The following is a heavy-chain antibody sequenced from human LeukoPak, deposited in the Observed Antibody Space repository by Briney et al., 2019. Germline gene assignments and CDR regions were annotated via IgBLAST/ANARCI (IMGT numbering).Heavy chain of an antibody. Sequence: PSETLSLTCTVSGGSISSYYWSWIRQPPGKGLEWIGYIYYSGSTNYNPSLKRRVTISVDTSKNQFSLKLSSVTAADTAVYYCARAPYCSSTSCYLLWFDPWGQGTLVTVSS. CDR2: IYYSGST. D-gene: IGHD2-2*01. V-gene: IGHV4-59*01. CDR1: GGSISSYY. CDR3: ARAPYCSSTSCYLLWFDP. J-gene: IGHJ5*02.